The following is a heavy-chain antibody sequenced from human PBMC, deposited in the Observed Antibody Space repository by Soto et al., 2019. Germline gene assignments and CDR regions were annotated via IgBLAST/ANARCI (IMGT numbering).Heavy chain of an antibody. Sequence: PGESLKISFKGSGYTFDNYLIGWVRQMPGKGLEWMGMIFPGDSDTKESPSLQGQITMSVDKSDKSAYLRWWSLRASDTAFYYCAAAYSTGPAAFDIWGQGTMVTV. CDR1: GYTFDNYL. J-gene: IGHJ3*02. V-gene: IGHV5-51*01. CDR2: IFPGDSDT. D-gene: IGHD2-8*02. CDR3: AAAYSTGPAAFDI.